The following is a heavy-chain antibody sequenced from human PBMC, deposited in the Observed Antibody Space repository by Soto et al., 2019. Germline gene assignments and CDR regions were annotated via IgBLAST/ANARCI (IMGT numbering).Heavy chain of an antibody. CDR2: IWFDGSIQ. J-gene: IGHJ4*02. CDR3: TKPRIQLWTFDS. V-gene: IGHV3-33*06. D-gene: IGHD5-18*01. Sequence: GGSLRLSCAASGFSFSTYGMHWVRQAPGKGLEWVTVIWFDGSIQYYADSVKGRFTISRDNSKNTLSLQMNDLRAEDTAVYYCTKPRIQLWTFDSWGQGTPVTVSS. CDR1: GFSFSTYG.